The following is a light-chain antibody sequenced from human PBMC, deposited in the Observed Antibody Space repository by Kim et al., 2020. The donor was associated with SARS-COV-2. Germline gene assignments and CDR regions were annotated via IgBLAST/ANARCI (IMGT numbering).Light chain of an antibody. Sequence: QRVRISCTGSSSNIGAGYDVYWYQQLPGTAPKLLMYGSNKRPSGVPDRFSGSKSGTSPSLAITGLQAEDEADYYCQSYDGNLSSWVFGGGTQLTVL. J-gene: IGLJ3*02. CDR3: QSYDGNLSSWV. V-gene: IGLV1-40*01. CDR2: GSN. CDR1: SSNIGAGYD.